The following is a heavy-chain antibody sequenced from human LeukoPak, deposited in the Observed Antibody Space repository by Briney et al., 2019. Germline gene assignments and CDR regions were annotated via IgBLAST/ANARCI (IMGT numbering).Heavy chain of an antibody. D-gene: IGHD2-2*01. CDR3: AKDSTRGGGAFDI. CDR1: GFTFDDYA. Sequence: GRSRRLSCAASGFTFDDYAMHWVRQAPGKGLEWVSGISWNSGSIGYADSVKGRFTISRDNAKNSLYLQMNSLRAEDTALYYCAKDSTRGGGAFDIRGQGTMVTVSS. CDR2: ISWNSGSI. V-gene: IGHV3-9*01. J-gene: IGHJ3*02.